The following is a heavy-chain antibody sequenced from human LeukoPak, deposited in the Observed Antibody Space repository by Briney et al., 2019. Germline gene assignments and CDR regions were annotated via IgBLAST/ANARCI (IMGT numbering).Heavy chain of an antibody. V-gene: IGHV3-33*01. CDR2: LWYDGNNR. CDR1: GFTFSSYD. CDR3: ARESAAGTCDY. Sequence: GGSLRLSCAASGFTFSSYDMHWVRQAPGKGLEWVAVLWYDGNNRYYADSVKGRFTISRDNSKNTLYLQVNSLRAEDTAVYYCARESAAGTCDYWGQGTLVTVSS. J-gene: IGHJ4*02. D-gene: IGHD6-13*01.